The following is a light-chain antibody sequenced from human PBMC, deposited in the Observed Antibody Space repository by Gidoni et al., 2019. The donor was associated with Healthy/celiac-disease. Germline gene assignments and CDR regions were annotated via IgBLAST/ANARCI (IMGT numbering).Light chain of an antibody. J-gene: IGKJ4*01. CDR1: QSVLYSSNNKNY. V-gene: IGKV4-1*01. Sequence: DIVMTQSPDSLAVSLGERATINCKSSQSVLYSSNNKNYLAWYQQKPGQPPKLLIYWASTRESGVPDRFSGSGSGTDFTLTISSQQAEDVAVYYCQQYYSTPRTFGGGTKVEIK. CDR3: QQYYSTPRT. CDR2: WAS.